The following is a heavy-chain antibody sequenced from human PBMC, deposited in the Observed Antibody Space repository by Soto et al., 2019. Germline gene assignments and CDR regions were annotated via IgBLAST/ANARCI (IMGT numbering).Heavy chain of an antibody. Sequence: QVQLVQSGAEVKKPGASVKVSCKASGYTFTSYGISWVRQAPGQGLEWMGWISAYNGNTNDAQKLQGRVTMTTDTSTSTAYMELRSLRSADTAVYSCARDRFDVGATTWFAPWGQGTLVTVSS. D-gene: IGHD1-26*01. V-gene: IGHV1-18*01. CDR2: ISAYNGNT. J-gene: IGHJ5*02. CDR1: GYTFTSYG. CDR3: ARDRFDVGATTWFAP.